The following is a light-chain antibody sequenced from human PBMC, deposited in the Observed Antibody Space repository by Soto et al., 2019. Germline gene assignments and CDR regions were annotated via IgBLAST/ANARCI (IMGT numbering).Light chain of an antibody. CDR3: QRYNTFPYS. Sequence: DIQMTQSPSTLSASVGDRVTITCRASQSISSWLAWYQQKPGKAPKLLIYDASSLESGVPSRFSGGGSGTEFALTISSLQPDDFATYYCQRYNTFPYSFGQGTRLEIK. CDR1: QSISSW. J-gene: IGKJ2*03. CDR2: DAS. V-gene: IGKV1-5*01.